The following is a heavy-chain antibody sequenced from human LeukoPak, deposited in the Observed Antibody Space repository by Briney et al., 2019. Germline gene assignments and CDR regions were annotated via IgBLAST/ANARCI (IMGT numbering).Heavy chain of an antibody. J-gene: IGHJ4*02. Sequence: AGGSLRLSCAASGFTFSSYGMHWVRQAPGKGLEWVAVIWYDGSNKYYADSVKGRFTISRDNSKNTLYLQMNSLRAEDTAAYYCARDLYNWNDGGYFDYWGQGTLVTVSS. CDR1: GFTFSSYG. CDR3: ARDLYNWNDGGYFDY. V-gene: IGHV3-33*01. CDR2: IWYDGSNK. D-gene: IGHD1-1*01.